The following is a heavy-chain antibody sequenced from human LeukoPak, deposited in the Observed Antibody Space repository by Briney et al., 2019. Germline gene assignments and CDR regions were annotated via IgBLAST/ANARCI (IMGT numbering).Heavy chain of an antibody. CDR1: GGSVSSGSYY. CDR2: IYYSGST. J-gene: IGHJ4*02. D-gene: IGHD3-10*01. Sequence: SETLPLTCTVSGGSVSSGSYYWSWIRQPPGKGLEWIGYIYYSGSTNYNPSLKSRVTISVDTSKNQFSLKLSSVTAADTAVYYCARGPTYGLFDYWGRGTLVTVSS. V-gene: IGHV4-61*01. CDR3: ARGPTYGLFDY.